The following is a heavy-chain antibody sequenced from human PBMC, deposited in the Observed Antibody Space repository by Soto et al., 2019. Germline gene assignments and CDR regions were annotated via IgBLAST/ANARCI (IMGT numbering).Heavy chain of an antibody. D-gene: IGHD2-2*01. V-gene: IGHV3-23*01. CDR2: ISGAGGNT. CDR1: GFAFGAYA. J-gene: IGHJ5*02. CDR3: AKDPVPQLLPSWWFDP. Sequence: EVQLLESGGGLVQPGGSLRLSCAASGFAFGAYAMTWVRQAPGKGLEWVSVISGAGGNTYDADSVKGRFTVSRDNSKKMLYLEMNSLRVKDTAIYYCAKDPVPQLLPSWWFDPWGQGTRGTVSS.